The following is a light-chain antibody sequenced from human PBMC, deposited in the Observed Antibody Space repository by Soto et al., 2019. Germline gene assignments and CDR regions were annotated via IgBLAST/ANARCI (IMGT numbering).Light chain of an antibody. V-gene: IGLV4-69*01. CDR2: LNSDGSH. J-gene: IGLJ2*01. Sequence: QPVLTQSPSASASLGASVKLTCTLSSGHSNYVIAWHQQQPEKGPRYLMKLNSDGSHSKGDGIPDRFSGSSSGAERYLTIPSLQSEDEADHYCQTWDTGIRVFGGGTKLTVL. CDR3: QTWDTGIRV. CDR1: SGHSNYV.